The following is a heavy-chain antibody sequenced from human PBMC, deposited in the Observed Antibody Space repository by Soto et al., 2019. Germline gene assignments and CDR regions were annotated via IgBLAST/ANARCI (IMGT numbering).Heavy chain of an antibody. V-gene: IGHV3-23*01. CDR1: GFTFSSYA. CDR2: ISGSGGST. CDR3: ARWLQYSDYETDAFDL. J-gene: IGHJ3*01. D-gene: IGHD5-12*01. Sequence: GGSLRLSCAASGFTFSSYAMSGVRQAPGKGLEWVSAISGSGGSTYYADSVKGRFTISRDNAKNSLYLQMNTLRAEDTAVYYCARWLQYSDYETDAFDLWGQGTMVTVSS.